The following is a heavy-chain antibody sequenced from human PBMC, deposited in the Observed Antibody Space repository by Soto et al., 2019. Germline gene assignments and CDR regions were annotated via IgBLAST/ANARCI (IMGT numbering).Heavy chain of an antibody. CDR2: IIPIFGTA. V-gene: IGHV1-69*13. J-gene: IGHJ4*02. CDR1: GGTFSSYA. CDR3: ARDGPYYYDSSGYHSGFSDY. D-gene: IGHD3-22*01. Sequence: SVKVSCKASGGTFSSYAISWVRQAPGQGLEWMGGIIPIFGTANYAQKFQGRVTITADESTSTAYMELSSLRSEDTAVYYCARDGPYYYDSSGYHSGFSDYWGQGTLVTV.